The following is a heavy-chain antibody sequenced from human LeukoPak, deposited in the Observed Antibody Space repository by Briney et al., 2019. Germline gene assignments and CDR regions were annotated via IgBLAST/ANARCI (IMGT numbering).Heavy chain of an antibody. J-gene: IGHJ4*02. CDR1: GGSISSGSYY. V-gene: IGHV4-61*02. CDR2: IYTSGST. D-gene: IGHD6-13*01. Sequence: SETLSLTCTVSGGSISSGSYYWSWIRQPAGKGLEWIGRIYTSGSTNYNPSLKSRVTMSVDTSKNQFSLKLSSVTAADTAVYYCAREDSSSWYPFDYWGQGTLVTVSS. CDR3: AREDSSSWYPFDY.